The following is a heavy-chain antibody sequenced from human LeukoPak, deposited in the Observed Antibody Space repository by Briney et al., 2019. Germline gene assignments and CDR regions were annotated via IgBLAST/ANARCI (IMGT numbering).Heavy chain of an antibody. J-gene: IGHJ4*02. CDR3: AKRLQWLYYFDY. D-gene: IGHD6-19*01. Sequence: GGSLRLSCAASGFTFSSYAMSWVRQAPGKGLEWVSAISGSGGSTYYADSVKGRFTISRDNSKNTLYLQMNSLRAEDTAAYYCAKRLQWLYYFDYWGQGTLVTVSS. V-gene: IGHV3-23*01. CDR2: ISGSGGST. CDR1: GFTFSSYA.